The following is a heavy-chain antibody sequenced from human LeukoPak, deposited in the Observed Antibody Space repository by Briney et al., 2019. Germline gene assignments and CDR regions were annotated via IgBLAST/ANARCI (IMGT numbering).Heavy chain of an antibody. CDR3: ARNLDGYGDSRLDY. CDR1: GYTFTGYY. Sequence: ASVKVSCKASGYTFTGYYMHWVRQAPGQGLEWMGWINPSSGGSNYAQQFQGRVTMTRDTSISTVDMELSRLRSDDTAVYYCARNLDGYGDSRLDYWGQGTLVTASS. J-gene: IGHJ4*02. CDR2: INPSSGGS. V-gene: IGHV1-2*02. D-gene: IGHD4-17*01.